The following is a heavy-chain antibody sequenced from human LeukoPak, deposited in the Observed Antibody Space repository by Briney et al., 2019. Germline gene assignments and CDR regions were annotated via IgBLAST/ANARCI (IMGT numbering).Heavy chain of an antibody. D-gene: IGHD2/OR15-2a*01. Sequence: SETLSLTCTVSGDSISSGDYYWSWIRQPAGKGLEWIGEINHSGSTNYNPSLKSRVTISVDTSKNQFSLKLSSVTAADTAVYYCARGSNIDIWGQGTMVTVSS. CDR1: GDSISSGDYY. J-gene: IGHJ3*02. V-gene: IGHV4-61*10. CDR3: ARGSNIDI. CDR2: INHSGST.